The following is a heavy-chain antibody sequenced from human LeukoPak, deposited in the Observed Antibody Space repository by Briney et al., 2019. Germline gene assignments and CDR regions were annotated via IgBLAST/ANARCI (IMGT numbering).Heavy chain of an antibody. CDR2: ISWNIGSI. CDR3: AKDRGYSYGSPPGIAVAGTDY. Sequence: GGSLRLSCAASGFTFSSYWMSWVRQPPGKGREWVSGISWNIGSIGYADSVKGRFTLSRDNAKNSLYLQMNSLRAEDTDLYYCAKDRGYSYGSPPGIAVAGTDYWGQGTLVTVSS. J-gene: IGHJ4*02. CDR1: GFTFSSYW. V-gene: IGHV3-9*01. D-gene: IGHD6-19*01.